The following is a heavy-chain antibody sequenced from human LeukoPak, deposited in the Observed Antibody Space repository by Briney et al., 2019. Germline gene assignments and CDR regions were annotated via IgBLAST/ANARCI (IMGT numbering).Heavy chain of an antibody. CDR3: ARGAGYNYPYYFDY. V-gene: IGHV3-53*01. D-gene: IGHD5-24*01. CDR1: GCTVSSNY. Sequence: GGSLRLSCAASGCTVSSNYMNWVRQAPGKGLEWVSVIYGGGNIYYADSVKGRFTISRDNSKNTLYLQMNSLRAEDTAVYYCARGAGYNYPYYFDYWGQGTLVTVSS. J-gene: IGHJ4*02. CDR2: IYGGGNI.